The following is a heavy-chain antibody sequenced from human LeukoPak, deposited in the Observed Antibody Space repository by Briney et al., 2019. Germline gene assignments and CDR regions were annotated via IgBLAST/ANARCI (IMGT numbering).Heavy chain of an antibody. CDR2: IWYDGSNK. J-gene: IGHJ5*02. D-gene: IGHD1-7*01. V-gene: IGHV3-33*06. Sequence: GGSLRLPCAASGFTFSSYGMHWVRQAPGKGLEWVTVIWYDGSNKYYADSVKGRFTISRDNSKNTLYLQMNSLRAEDTAVYYRAKSTGTTVSWFDPWGQGTLVTVSS. CDR3: AKSTGTTVSWFDP. CDR1: GFTFSSYG.